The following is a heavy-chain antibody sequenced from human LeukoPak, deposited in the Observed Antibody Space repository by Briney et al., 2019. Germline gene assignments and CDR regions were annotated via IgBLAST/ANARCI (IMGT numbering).Heavy chain of an antibody. CDR2: IYSGGST. CDR1: GFTFSSYA. J-gene: IGHJ4*02. Sequence: GGSLRLSCAASGFTFSSYAMHWVRQAPGKGLEWVSVIYSGGSTYYADSVKGRFTISRDNSKNTLYLQMNSLRAEDTAVYYCARDYPPDWGQGTLVTVSA. V-gene: IGHV3-66*01. CDR3: ARDYPPD.